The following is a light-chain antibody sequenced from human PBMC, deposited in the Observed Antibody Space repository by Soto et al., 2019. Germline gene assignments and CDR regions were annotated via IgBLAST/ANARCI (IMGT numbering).Light chain of an antibody. CDR2: EVN. J-gene: IGLJ2*01. V-gene: IGLV2-8*01. Sequence: QSALTQPPSASASVGESVTISCTGTSSDVGGYNYVSWHQQHPGEAPKVMIYEVNKRPSGVPDRFSGSKSGNTASLTVSGLQAEDEADYFCSSFAGSGNPVLFGGGTQLTV. CDR1: SSDVGGYNY. CDR3: SSFAGSGNPVL.